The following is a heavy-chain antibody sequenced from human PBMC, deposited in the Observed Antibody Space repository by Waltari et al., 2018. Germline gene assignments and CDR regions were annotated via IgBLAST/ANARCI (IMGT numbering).Heavy chain of an antibody. J-gene: IGHJ3*02. CDR1: GGSFSGYY. CDR2: INHSGST. CDR3: ARGALWPDAFDI. D-gene: IGHD3-10*01. V-gene: IGHV4-34*01. Sequence: QVQLQRWGAGLLKPSETLSLTCAVYGGSFSGYYWSWIRQPPGKGLEWIGEINHSGSTNYNPSLKSRVTISVDTSKNQFSLKLSSVTAADTAVYYCARGALWPDAFDIWGQGTMVTVSS.